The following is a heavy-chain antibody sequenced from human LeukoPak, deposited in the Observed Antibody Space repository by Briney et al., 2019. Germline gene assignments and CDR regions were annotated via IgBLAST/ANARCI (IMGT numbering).Heavy chain of an antibody. D-gene: IGHD6-13*01. CDR2: ISTYNGDT. V-gene: IGHV1-18*01. Sequence: ASVKVSCKASGYTFTIYAITWVRQAPGQGLEWLGWISTYNGDTNYAQNLQGRVTMTTDTSTSTAYMEVRSLRSDDTAVYYCARGVGIAAVGSFYYYMDVWGKGTTVTVSS. CDR1: GYTFTIYA. CDR3: ARGVGIAAVGSFYYYMDV. J-gene: IGHJ6*03.